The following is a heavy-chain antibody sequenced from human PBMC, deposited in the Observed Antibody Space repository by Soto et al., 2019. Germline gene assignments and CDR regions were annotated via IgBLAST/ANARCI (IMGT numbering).Heavy chain of an antibody. V-gene: IGHV3-33*06. J-gene: IGHJ4*02. CDR3: AKDRYYDNRGVDY. D-gene: IGHD3-22*01. Sequence: GGSLRLSCAASGFTFSSYGMHWVRQAPGKGLEWVAVIRYDGSNKYYADSVKGRFTISRDNSKNTLYLQMNSLRAEDTAVYYCAKDRYYDNRGVDYWGQGTLVTVSS. CDR1: GFTFSSYG. CDR2: IRYDGSNK.